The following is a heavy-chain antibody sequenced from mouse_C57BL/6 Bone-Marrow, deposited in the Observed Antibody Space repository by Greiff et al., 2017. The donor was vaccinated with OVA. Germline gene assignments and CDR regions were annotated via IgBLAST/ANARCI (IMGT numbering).Heavy chain of an antibody. CDR2: INPSTGGT. D-gene: IGHD1-1*01. CDR1: GYSFTGYY. J-gene: IGHJ4*01. CDR3: ARYYYGSSWGAMDY. V-gene: IGHV1-42*01. Sequence: VQLQQSGPELVKPGASVKISCKASGYSFTGYYMNWVKQSPEKSLEWIGEINPSTGGTTYNQKFKAKATLTVDKSSSTAYMQLKSLTSEDSAVYYCARYYYGSSWGAMDYWGQGTSVTVSS.